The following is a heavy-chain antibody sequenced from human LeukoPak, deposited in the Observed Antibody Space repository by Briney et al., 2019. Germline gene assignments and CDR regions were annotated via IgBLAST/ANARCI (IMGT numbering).Heavy chain of an antibody. Sequence: SVKVSCKASGGTFSSYAISWVRQAPGQGLEWMGGIIPIFGTANYAQKFQGRVTITVDKSTSTAYMELSSLRSEDTAVYYCACGYTSGAFDIWGQGTMVTVSS. D-gene: IGHD3-22*01. V-gene: IGHV1-69*06. CDR1: GGTFSSYA. CDR2: IIPIFGTA. CDR3: ACGYTSGAFDI. J-gene: IGHJ3*02.